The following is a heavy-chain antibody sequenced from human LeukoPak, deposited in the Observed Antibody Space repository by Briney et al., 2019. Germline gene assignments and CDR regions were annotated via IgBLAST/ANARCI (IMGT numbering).Heavy chain of an antibody. Sequence: PGGSLSLSCAASGFTFSSFGVHWVRQAPGKGLEWVAFIRNDRGNKHYGDSVKGRFTISRDNSRNTLYLQMNSLRAEDTAVYYCAKDLSSYCSPGSCYPNWLDPWGQGTLVTVSS. CDR3: AKDLSSYCSPGSCYPNWLDP. D-gene: IGHD2-15*01. CDR2: IRNDRGNK. CDR1: GFTFSSFG. V-gene: IGHV3-30*02. J-gene: IGHJ5*02.